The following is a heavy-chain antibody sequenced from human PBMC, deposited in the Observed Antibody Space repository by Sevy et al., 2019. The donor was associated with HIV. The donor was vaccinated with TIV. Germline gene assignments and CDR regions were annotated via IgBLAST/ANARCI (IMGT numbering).Heavy chain of an antibody. Sequence: ASVKVSCKASGYRFTSYAMNWVRQAPGQGLEWMGWINANTGKPTYAQGFTGRFVFSLDTSVNTAYLQISSLEAEDTAVYYCAKGRPGSGYAGAAAGDWGQGTRVTVSS. CDR1: GYRFTSYA. D-gene: IGHD5-12*01. V-gene: IGHV7-4-1*02. CDR3: AKGRPGSGYAGAAAGD. CDR2: INANTGKP. J-gene: IGHJ4*02.